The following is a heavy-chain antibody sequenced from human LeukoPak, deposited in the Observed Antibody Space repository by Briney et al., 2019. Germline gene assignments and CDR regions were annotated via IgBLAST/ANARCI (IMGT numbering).Heavy chain of an antibody. V-gene: IGHV4-59*12. CDR1: GGSISSYY. CDR2: IYYSGST. J-gene: IGHJ4*02. CDR3: ARLWLGIIDY. Sequence: SETLSLTCTVSGGSISSYYWSWIRQPPGKGLEWIGYIYYSGSTNYNPSLKSRVTISVDKSKNQFSLKLSSVTAADTAVYYCARLWLGIIDYWGQGTLVTVSS. D-gene: IGHD6-19*01.